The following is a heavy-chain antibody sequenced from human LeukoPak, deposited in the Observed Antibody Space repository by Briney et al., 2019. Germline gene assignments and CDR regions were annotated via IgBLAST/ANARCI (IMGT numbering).Heavy chain of an antibody. CDR3: ARDSCSSPSCFDY. D-gene: IGHD2-2*01. V-gene: IGHV3-33*01. CDR1: GFTFSNYG. J-gene: IGHJ4*02. Sequence: GSLRLSCAASGFTFSNYGMHWVRQPPGQGLEWLTAIQYDGSKTYYAESVRGRITISRDDSKNTLYLQMNSLRAEDTAVYYCARDSCSSPSCFDYWGQGTLVTVSS. CDR2: IQYDGSKT.